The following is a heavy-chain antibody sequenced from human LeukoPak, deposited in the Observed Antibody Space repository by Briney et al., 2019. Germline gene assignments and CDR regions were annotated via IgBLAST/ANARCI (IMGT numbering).Heavy chain of an antibody. V-gene: IGHV3-23*01. CDR2: INGSGVIT. D-gene: IGHD3-16*01. Sequence: PGGSLRLSCAASGITLSSYAMSWVRQAPGKGLEWVSAINGSGVITYYTDSVKGRFTISRDNSKNTVYLQMNSLRAEDTAIYYCAKASRQGGDYFDYWGQGTLVTVSS. CDR3: AKASRQGGDYFDY. J-gene: IGHJ4*02. CDR1: GITLSSYA.